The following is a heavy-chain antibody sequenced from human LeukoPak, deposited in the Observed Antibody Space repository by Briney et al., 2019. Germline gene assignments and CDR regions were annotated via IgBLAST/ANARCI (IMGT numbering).Heavy chain of an antibody. CDR3: ARSPSYYYGSGSYVRPYYYYYMDV. D-gene: IGHD3-10*01. J-gene: IGHJ6*03. CDR1: GGSFSGYY. CDR2: INHSGST. V-gene: IGHV4-34*01. Sequence: PSETLSLTCAVYGGSFSGYYWSWIRQPPGKGLEWIGEINHSGSTNYNPSLKSRVTISVDTSKSQFSLKLSSVTAADTAVYYCARSPSYYYGSGSYVRPYYYYYMDVWGKGTTVTVSS.